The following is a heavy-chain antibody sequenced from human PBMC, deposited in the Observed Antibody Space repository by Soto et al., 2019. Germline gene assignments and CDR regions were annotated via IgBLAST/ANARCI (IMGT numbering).Heavy chain of an antibody. CDR1: GGSISSSSYY. Sequence: SETLSLTCTVSGGSISSSSYYWGWIRQPPGKGLEWIGSIYYSGSTYYNPSPKSRVTISVDTSKNQFSLKLSSVTAADTAVYYCARQSITIFGVVITNWFDPWGQGTLVTVSS. J-gene: IGHJ5*02. D-gene: IGHD3-3*01. V-gene: IGHV4-39*01. CDR2: IYYSGST. CDR3: ARQSITIFGVVITNWFDP.